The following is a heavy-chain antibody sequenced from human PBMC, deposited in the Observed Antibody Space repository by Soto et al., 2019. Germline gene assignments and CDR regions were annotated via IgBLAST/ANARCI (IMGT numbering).Heavy chain of an antibody. CDR2: INPSDGST. J-gene: IGHJ5*02. CDR3: ARSVTRTEGSWSWGFDP. Sequence: QVHLVQSGAEVKRPGASVKISCKTFGYIFTDYSIHWVRQAPGQGLEWMGKINPSDGSTKYALNFEGRISITSDTSTATVYMELGSLRSDDTAVFYCARSVTRTEGSWSWGFDPWGQGTLVTASS. V-gene: IGHV1-46*01. CDR1: GYIFTDYS. D-gene: IGHD2-2*01.